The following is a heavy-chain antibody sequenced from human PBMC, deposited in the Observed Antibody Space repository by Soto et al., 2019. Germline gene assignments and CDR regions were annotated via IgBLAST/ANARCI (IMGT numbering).Heavy chain of an antibody. CDR2: LVPIFGTT. J-gene: IGHJ4*02. CDR1: GGTFSNFA. CDR3: ARAPVDMTTIGLGRFDY. Sequence: SVKVSCKASGGTFSNFAFNWVRQAPGQGLEWMGVLVPIFGTTNYAQKFQGRVTMTADESTSTVNMELSSLRSDDTALYYCARAPVDMTTIGLGRFDYWGQGTLVTVSS. D-gene: IGHD4-4*01. V-gene: IGHV1-69*13.